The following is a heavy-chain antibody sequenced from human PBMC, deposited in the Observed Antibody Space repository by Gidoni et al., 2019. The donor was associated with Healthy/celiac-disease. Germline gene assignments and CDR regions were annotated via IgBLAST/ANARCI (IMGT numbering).Heavy chain of an antibody. J-gene: IGHJ1*01. D-gene: IGHD3-22*01. V-gene: IGHV1-18*04. CDR2: ISAYNGNT. CDR1: GYTFTSYG. Sequence: QVQLVQSGAAVQKPGASVKVSCQASGYTFTSYGISWVRQAPGQGLEWLGWISAYNGNTNYAQKLQGRVTMTTDTSTSTAYMELRSLRSDDTAVYYCARDLKEYYDSSGYYPEYFQHWGQGTLVTVSS. CDR3: ARDLKEYYDSSGYYPEYFQH.